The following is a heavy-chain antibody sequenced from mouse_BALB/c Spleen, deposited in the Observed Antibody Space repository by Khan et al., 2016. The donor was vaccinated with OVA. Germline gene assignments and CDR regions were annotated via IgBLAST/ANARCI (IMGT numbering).Heavy chain of an antibody. V-gene: IGHV1S34*01. Sequence: LVKTGASVKISCKASGYSFTGYYMHWVKQSHGKSLEWIGYISCYNGATSYNQKFKGKATFTVDTSSSTAYMQFNSLTSDDSAVYYCARGDYYGSSSFAYWGQGTLVTVS. CDR1: GYSFTGYY. CDR3: ARGDYYGSSSFAY. J-gene: IGHJ3*01. D-gene: IGHD1-1*01. CDR2: ISCYNGAT.